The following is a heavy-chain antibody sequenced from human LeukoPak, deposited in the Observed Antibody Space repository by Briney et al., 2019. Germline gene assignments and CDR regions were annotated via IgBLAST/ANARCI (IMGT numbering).Heavy chain of an antibody. D-gene: IGHD5-24*01. CDR3: AREMATMFDY. CDR2: FYDSGST. J-gene: IGHJ4*02. Sequence: SETLSLTCTVSGGSISSSTYYWDWIRQPPGKGLEWIGNFYDSGSTNYNPSLKSRVTISVDTSKNQFSLKLSSVTAADTAVYYCAREMATMFDYWGQGTLVTVSS. V-gene: IGHV4-39*07. CDR1: GGSISSSTYY.